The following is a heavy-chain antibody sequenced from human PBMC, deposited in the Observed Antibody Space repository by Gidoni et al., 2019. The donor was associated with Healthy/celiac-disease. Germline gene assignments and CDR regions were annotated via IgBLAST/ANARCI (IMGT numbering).Heavy chain of an antibody. D-gene: IGHD3-22*01. Sequence: QVQLVESGGGVVKPGRSLRLSCAASGFTFSSYAMHWVRQAPGKGLEWVAVISYDGSNKYYADSVKGRFTISRDNSKNTLYLQMNSLRAEDTAVYYCAREGTYYYDSSGYLGAFDIWGQGTMVTVSS. CDR2: ISYDGSNK. CDR3: AREGTYYYDSSGYLGAFDI. V-gene: IGHV3-30-3*01. CDR1: GFTFSSYA. J-gene: IGHJ3*02.